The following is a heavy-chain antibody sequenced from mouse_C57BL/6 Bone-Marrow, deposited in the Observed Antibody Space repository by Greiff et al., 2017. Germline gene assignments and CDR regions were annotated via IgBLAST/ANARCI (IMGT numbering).Heavy chain of an antibody. CDR3: ARQDGYYGY. J-gene: IGHJ2*01. V-gene: IGHV5-6*01. CDR1: GFTFSSYG. D-gene: IGHD2-3*01. Sequence: EVKLVESGGDLVKPGGSLKLSCAASGFTFSSYGMSWVRQTPDKRLEWVATISSGVSYTYYPDSVKGRITISSDNAKNTLYLQMSRLKSEDTAMYYCARQDGYYGYWGQGTTRTVSS. CDR2: ISSGVSYT.